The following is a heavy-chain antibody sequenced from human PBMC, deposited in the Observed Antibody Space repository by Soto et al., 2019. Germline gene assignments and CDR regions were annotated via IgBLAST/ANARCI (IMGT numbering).Heavy chain of an antibody. V-gene: IGHV4-61*01. J-gene: IGHJ4*02. CDR1: GDSVSSDSYY. Sequence: SETLSLTCTVSGDSVSSDSYYWTWIRQPPGKGLEWIGYISSSGSTKYNPSLKSRVTISRDTSSNQFSLELTSVTAADTAIYYCARDIRGYSRAFDYWGQGTLVTVSS. D-gene: IGHD5-18*01. CDR3: ARDIRGYSRAFDY. CDR2: ISSSGST.